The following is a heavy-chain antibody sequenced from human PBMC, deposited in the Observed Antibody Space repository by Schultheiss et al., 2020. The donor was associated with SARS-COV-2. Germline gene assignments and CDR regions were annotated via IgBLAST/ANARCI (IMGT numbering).Heavy chain of an antibody. D-gene: IGHD3-3*01. Sequence: GGSLRLSCAASGFTFSSYSMNWVRQAPGKGLEWVSYISSSSSTIYYADSVKGRFTISRDNAKNSLYLQMNSLRAKDTAVYYCARDDGFLEWLNYDAFDIWGQGTMVTVAS. CDR1: GFTFSSYS. J-gene: IGHJ3*02. CDR3: ARDDGFLEWLNYDAFDI. V-gene: IGHV3-48*01. CDR2: ISSSSSTI.